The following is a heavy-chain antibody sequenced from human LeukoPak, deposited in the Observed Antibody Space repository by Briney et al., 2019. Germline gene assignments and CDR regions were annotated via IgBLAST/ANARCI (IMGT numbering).Heavy chain of an antibody. Sequence: GGALRLSCAASGFPFSSYMMNWVRQAPGKGLEWVSSISSSSSYIYYADSVKGRFTISRDNAKNSLYLQMNSLRAEDTAVYYCARAISARNDLWGQGTLVSVSS. J-gene: IGHJ5*02. CDR3: ARAISARNDL. V-gene: IGHV3-21*01. CDR2: ISSSSSYI. D-gene: IGHD1-26*01. CDR1: GFPFSSYM.